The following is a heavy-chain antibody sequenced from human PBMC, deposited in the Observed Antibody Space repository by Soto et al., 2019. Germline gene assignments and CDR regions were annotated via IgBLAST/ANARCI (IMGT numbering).Heavy chain of an antibody. V-gene: IGHV1-18*01. CDR1: GYTFTSYV. CDR2: ISAYNGNT. J-gene: IGHJ6*02. D-gene: IGHD2-21*02. Sequence: ASVKVSCKASGYTFTSYVISWVRQAPGQGLEWMGWISAYNGNTNYAQKLQGRVTMTTDTSTSTAYMELRSLRSDDTAVYYCASHIVVVTANYYYYYGMDVWGQGTTVTVSS. CDR3: ASHIVVVTANYYYYYGMDV.